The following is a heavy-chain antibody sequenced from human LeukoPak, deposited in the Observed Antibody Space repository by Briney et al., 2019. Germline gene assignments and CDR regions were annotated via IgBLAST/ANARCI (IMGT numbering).Heavy chain of an antibody. CDR1: GASFNAYY. V-gene: IGHV4-34*12. Sequence: AETLSLTCAVYGASFNAYYWSWIRQPPGKGLEWIGDIVHRGTATYNPSLKSRLTISADASKNQFSLKLNSVTDADTAVYYCAVGITILGVAASFDSWGQGNLVTVSS. CDR2: IVHRGTA. CDR3: AVGITILGVAASFDS. D-gene: IGHD3-3*01. J-gene: IGHJ4*02.